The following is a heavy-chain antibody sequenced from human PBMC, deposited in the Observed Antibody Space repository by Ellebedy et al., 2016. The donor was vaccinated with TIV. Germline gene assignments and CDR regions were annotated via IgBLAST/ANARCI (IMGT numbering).Heavy chain of an antibody. CDR3: VRDGDGYNFDN. D-gene: IGHD5-24*01. V-gene: IGHV3-74*01. CDR1: GFIFSNYW. CDR2: IYRDWSGT. Sequence: GESLKISCGASGFIFSNYWMHWVRQAPGKGLVWVSRIYRDWSGTDYADSVKGRFTFSRDNTRNTLYLQMNSLRVEDKVVYYCVRDGDGYNFDNWGQGALVTVSS. J-gene: IGHJ4*02.